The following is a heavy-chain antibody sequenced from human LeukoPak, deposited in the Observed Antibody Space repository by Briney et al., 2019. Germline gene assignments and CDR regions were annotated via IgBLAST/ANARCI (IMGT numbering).Heavy chain of an antibody. J-gene: IGHJ4*02. Sequence: TGGSLRLSCAASGFTFSSYWMSWVRQAPGKGLEWVANIKEDGGKKYYVDSVKGRFTISRDNAKNSLYLQMNSLRAEDTAVYYCARDGRDGYIDYWGQGTLVTVSS. V-gene: IGHV3-7*01. CDR1: GFTFSSYW. D-gene: IGHD5-24*01. CDR2: IKEDGGKK. CDR3: ARDGRDGYIDY.